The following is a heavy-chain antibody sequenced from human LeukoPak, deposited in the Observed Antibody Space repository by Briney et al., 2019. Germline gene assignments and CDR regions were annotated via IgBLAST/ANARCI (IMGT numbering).Heavy chain of an antibody. CDR2: IRGSGGST. V-gene: IGHV3-23*01. J-gene: IGHJ4*02. CDR3: AKDFEVVSGVYYYDSSGYYFDY. D-gene: IGHD3-22*01. CDR1: GFTFSSYA. Sequence: GGSLRLSCAASGFTFSSYAMSWVRQAPGKGLEWVSAIRGSGGSTYYADSVKGRFTISRDNSKNTLYLQMNSLRAEDTAVYYCAKDFEVVSGVYYYDSSGYYFDYWGQGTLVTVSS.